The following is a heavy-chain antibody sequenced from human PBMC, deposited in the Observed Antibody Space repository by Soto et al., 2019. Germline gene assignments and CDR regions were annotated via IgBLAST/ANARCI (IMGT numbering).Heavy chain of an antibody. Sequence: EVRLSESGGGLARPGGSLRLSCEASGLNFAGYAMSWVRQAPGKGLDWVSSLSSSGEKTYYSDSVRGRFTISRDNTKNTVYLQMNTLSADVTAVYFCAKESLFPSIQGIITNWGQGVVVTVSS. V-gene: IGHV3-23*01. CDR1: GLNFAGYA. CDR2: LSSSGEKT. D-gene: IGHD2-2*01. J-gene: IGHJ4*02. CDR3: AKESLFPSIQGIITN.